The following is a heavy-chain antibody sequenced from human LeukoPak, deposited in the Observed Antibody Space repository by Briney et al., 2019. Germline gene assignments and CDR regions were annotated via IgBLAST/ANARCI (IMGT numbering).Heavy chain of an antibody. J-gene: IGHJ4*02. Sequence: SETLSLTCTVSGGSISTYYWNWIRQPPGKGLEWIGNIYYSGTTNYNPSLKSRVTISVDTSKNQFSLKLSSVTAADTAVYYCARHPYGDYGFDYWGQGTLVTVSS. CDR2: IYYSGTT. CDR1: GGSISTYY. V-gene: IGHV4-59*08. CDR3: ARHPYGDYGFDY. D-gene: IGHD4-17*01.